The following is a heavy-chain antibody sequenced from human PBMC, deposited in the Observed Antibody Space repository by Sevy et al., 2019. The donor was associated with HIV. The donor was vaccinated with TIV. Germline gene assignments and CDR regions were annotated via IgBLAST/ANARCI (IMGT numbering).Heavy chain of an antibody. CDR2: INQVGTEK. J-gene: IGHJ3*02. V-gene: IGHV3-7*01. D-gene: IGHD3-10*01. Sequence: GGCLRLSCAASGFSFTSYWMSWVRQTPEKGLEWVANINQVGTEKNYVDSVKGRFTISRDNAKNSLYLQMNSLRYEHTAVYYCANKASSGPNDAFDTWGQGTPVTVSS. CDR1: GFSFTSYW. CDR3: ANKASSGPNDAFDT.